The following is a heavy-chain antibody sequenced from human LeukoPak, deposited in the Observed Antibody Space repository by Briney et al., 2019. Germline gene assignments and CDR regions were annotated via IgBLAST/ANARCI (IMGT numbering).Heavy chain of an antibody. V-gene: IGHV1-58*02. Sequence: ASVKVSCKASGFTFTSSAMQWVRQARGQRLEWIGWIVVGSGNTNYAQKFQGRVTIIADKFTSTAYMELSSLRSEDTAVYYCARGGYSSGWSRRFDPWGQGTLVTVSS. D-gene: IGHD6-13*01. CDR3: ARGGYSSGWSRRFDP. CDR2: IVVGSGNT. J-gene: IGHJ5*02. CDR1: GFTFTSSA.